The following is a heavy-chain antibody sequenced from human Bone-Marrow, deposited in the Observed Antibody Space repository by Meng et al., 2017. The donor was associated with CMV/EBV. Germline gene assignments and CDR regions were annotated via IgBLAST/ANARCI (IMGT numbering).Heavy chain of an antibody. Sequence: SETLSLTCAVYGGSFSGYYWSWIRQPPGKGLEWIGEINHSGSTNYNPSLKSRVTISVDTSKNQFSLKLSSVTAADTAVYYCARGRSYYDFWSGYYRNWFDPWGQGPLVTGYS. V-gene: IGHV4-34*01. J-gene: IGHJ5*02. CDR2: INHSGST. CDR1: GGSFSGYY. D-gene: IGHD3-3*01. CDR3: ARGRSYYDFWSGYYRNWFDP.